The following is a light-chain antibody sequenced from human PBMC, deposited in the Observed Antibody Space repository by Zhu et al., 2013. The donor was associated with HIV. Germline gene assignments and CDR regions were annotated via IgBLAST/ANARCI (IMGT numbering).Light chain of an antibody. CDR3: QQYGTSPLT. CDR2: GAS. J-gene: IGKJ4*01. CDR1: QTVPNRY. V-gene: IGKV3-20*01. Sequence: EIVLTQSPGTLSLSPGERATLSCRSSQTVPNRYLAWYQQRPGQAPRLLLYGASNRATGIPEKFSGSGSGTDFTLTISRLEPEDFAVYYCQQYGTSPLTFGG.